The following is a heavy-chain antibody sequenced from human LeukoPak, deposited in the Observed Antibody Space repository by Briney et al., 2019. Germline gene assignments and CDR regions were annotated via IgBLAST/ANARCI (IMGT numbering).Heavy chain of an antibody. CDR3: ANSGKGAVAFFFDY. CDR2: ISYDGSNK. J-gene: IGHJ4*02. V-gene: IGHV3-30*18. CDR1: GFTFSSYG. Sequence: GGSLRLSCAASGFTFSSYGMHWVRQAPGKGLEWVAVISYDGSNKYYADSVKGRFTISRDNSKNTLYLQMNSLRAEDKAVYYCANSGKGAVAFFFDYLGQGTLVTVSS. D-gene: IGHD6-19*01.